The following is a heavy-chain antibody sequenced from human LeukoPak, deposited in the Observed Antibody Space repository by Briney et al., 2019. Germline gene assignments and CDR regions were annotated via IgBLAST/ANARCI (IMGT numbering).Heavy chain of an antibody. J-gene: IGHJ4*02. CDR1: GFTFSSYD. CDR2: IGTAGDT. Sequence: GGSLRLSCAASGFTFSSYDMHWVRQATGKGLEWVSAIGTAGDTYYPGSVKGRFTISRDNSKNTLYLQMNSLRAEDTAVYYCAKDVGMIGYCSGGSCYAIDYWGQGTLVTVSS. V-gene: IGHV3-13*04. D-gene: IGHD2-15*01. CDR3: AKDVGMIGYCSGGSCYAIDY.